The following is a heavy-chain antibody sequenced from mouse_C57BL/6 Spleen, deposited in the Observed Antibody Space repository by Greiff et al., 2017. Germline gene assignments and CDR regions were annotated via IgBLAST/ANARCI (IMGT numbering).Heavy chain of an antibody. CDR1: GFTFSSYT. Sequence: EVQLVESGGGLVKPGGSLKLSCAASGFTFSSYTMSWVRQTPEKRLEWVATISGGGGNTYYPDSVKGRFTISRDNAKHTLYLQMSSLRSEDTALYYCAAEIYYDYEYYAMDYWGQGTSVTVSS. V-gene: IGHV5-9*01. CDR3: AAEIYYDYEYYAMDY. J-gene: IGHJ4*01. D-gene: IGHD2-4*01. CDR2: ISGGGGNT.